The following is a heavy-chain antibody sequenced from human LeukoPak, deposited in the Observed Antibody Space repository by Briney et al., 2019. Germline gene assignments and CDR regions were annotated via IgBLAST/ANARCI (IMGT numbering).Heavy chain of an antibody. CDR1: GYTFTGYY. V-gene: IGHV1-2*02. J-gene: IGHJ5*02. D-gene: IGHD3-22*01. Sequence: ASVKVSCKASGYTFTGYYIHWVRQAPGQGLEWMGWINPNSGGTNYAQKFQGRVTMTRDTSISTAYMELSRLRSDDTAVYYCARDDSSGYYPNWWFDPWGQGTLVTVSS. CDR3: ARDDSSGYYPNWWFDP. CDR2: INPNSGGT.